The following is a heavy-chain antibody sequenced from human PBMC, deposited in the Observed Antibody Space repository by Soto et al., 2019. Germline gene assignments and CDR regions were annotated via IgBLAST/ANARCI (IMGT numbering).Heavy chain of an antibody. CDR2: IRSKTYGGTT. CDR1: GFTFGDYA. J-gene: IGHJ4*02. V-gene: IGHV3-49*04. Sequence: GGSLRLSCTASGFTFGDYALSWVRQAPGKGLEWVGFIRSKTYGGTTEYATSVKGRFTISRDDSKSIAYLQMNSLRSDDTAVYYCTRDGDYSRPGTYGYFDYWGQGNLVTVSS. D-gene: IGHD3-10*01. CDR3: TRDGDYSRPGTYGYFDY.